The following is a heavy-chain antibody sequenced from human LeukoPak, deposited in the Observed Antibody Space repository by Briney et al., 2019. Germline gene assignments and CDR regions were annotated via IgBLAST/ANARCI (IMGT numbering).Heavy chain of an antibody. V-gene: IGHV3-9*01. D-gene: IGHD5-18*01. CDR1: GFTFDDYA. Sequence: ALRLSCAASGFTFDDYAMHWVRQAPGRGLEWVSTINWNSGSIGYADSVKGRFTISRDNAKNSLYLQMNSLRAEDTALYYCAKDSTAMVTGTFDYWGQGTLVTVSS. CDR2: INWNSGSI. J-gene: IGHJ4*02. CDR3: AKDSTAMVTGTFDY.